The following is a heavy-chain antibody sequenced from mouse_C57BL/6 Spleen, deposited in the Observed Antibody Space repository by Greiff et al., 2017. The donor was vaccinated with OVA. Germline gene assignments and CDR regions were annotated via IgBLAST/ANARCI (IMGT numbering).Heavy chain of an antibody. Sequence: EVQVVESGGGLVKPGGSLKLSCAASGFTFSSYAMSWVRQTPEKRLEWVATISDGGSYTYYPDNVKGRFTISRDNAKNNLYLQMSHLKSEDTAMYYCARDGDDYEGFAYWGQGTLVTVSA. CDR2: ISDGGSYT. CDR3: ARDGDDYEGFAY. V-gene: IGHV5-4*01. CDR1: GFTFSSYA. D-gene: IGHD2-4*01. J-gene: IGHJ3*01.